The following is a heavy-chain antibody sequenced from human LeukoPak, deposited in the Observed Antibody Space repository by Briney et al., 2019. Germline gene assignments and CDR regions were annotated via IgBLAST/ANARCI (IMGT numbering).Heavy chain of an antibody. J-gene: IGHJ4*02. D-gene: IGHD6-19*01. CDR2: INWNGGST. CDR1: GFTFDDYG. V-gene: IGHV3-20*04. Sequence: PGGSLRLSCAASGFTFDDYGMSWVRQAPGKGLEWVSGINWNGGSTGYADSVKGRFTISRDNAKNSLYLQMNSLRAEDTAVYYCARDEEDSSGTFGFPDYWGQGTLVTVSS. CDR3: ARDEEDSSGTFGFPDY.